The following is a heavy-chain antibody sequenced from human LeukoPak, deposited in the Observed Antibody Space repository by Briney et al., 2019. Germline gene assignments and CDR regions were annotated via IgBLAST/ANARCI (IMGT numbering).Heavy chain of an antibody. D-gene: IGHD3-10*01. CDR3: ARYRMVRGVISWFDP. CDR1: GYSFTSYW. Sequence: GESLKISCKGSGYSFTSYWIGWVRQMPGKGLEWMGIIYPGDSDTRYSPSFQGRVTISADKSISTAYLQWSSLKASDTAMYYCARYRMVRGVISWFDPWGQGTLVTVSS. V-gene: IGHV5-51*01. J-gene: IGHJ5*02. CDR2: IYPGDSDT.